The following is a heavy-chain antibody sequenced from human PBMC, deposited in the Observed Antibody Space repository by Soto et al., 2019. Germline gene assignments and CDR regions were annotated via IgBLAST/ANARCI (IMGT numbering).Heavy chain of an antibody. D-gene: IGHD4-4*01. CDR2: ISSSSSTI. CDR3: ARGVTMDD. J-gene: IGHJ6*02. Sequence: PGGSLRLSCASSGFTFSSYSMNWVGQAPGKGLEWVSYISSSSSTINYADSVKGRFTISRDNAKNSLYLQMNSLRAEDTAGDYCARGVTMDDWGQGTTVTVSS. CDR1: GFTFSSYS. V-gene: IGHV3-48*01.